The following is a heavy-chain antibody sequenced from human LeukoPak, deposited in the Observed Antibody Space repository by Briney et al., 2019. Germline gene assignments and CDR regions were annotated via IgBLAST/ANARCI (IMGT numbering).Heavy chain of an antibody. CDR1: GFTFSSYA. CDR3: AKVITYDSSDYYRHPDY. Sequence: GGSLRLSCAASGFTFSSYAMHWVRQAPGKGLEWVAVISYDGRIKSYADSVKGRFTISRDNSKNTLSLQMNSLRTEDTAVYYCAKVITYDSSDYYRHPDYWGQGTLVTVSS. V-gene: IGHV3-30*04. D-gene: IGHD3-22*01. J-gene: IGHJ4*02. CDR2: ISYDGRIK.